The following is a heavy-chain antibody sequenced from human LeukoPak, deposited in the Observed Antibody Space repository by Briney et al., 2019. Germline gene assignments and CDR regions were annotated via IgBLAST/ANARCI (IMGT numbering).Heavy chain of an antibody. CDR2: ISSSDRII. CDR1: GFTFNSYD. V-gene: IGHV3-48*03. CDR3: AKRSDGYSGFDY. D-gene: IGHD5-18*01. Sequence: GGSLRLSCAASGFTFNSYDMNWVRQAPGKGLEWVSFISSSDRIIYYADSVKGRFTISRDNAENSLYLQMNSLRAEDTAVYYCAKRSDGYSGFDYWGQGTLVTLSS. J-gene: IGHJ4*02.